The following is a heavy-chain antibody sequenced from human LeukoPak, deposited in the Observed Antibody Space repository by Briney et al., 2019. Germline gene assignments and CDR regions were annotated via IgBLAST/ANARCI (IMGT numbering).Heavy chain of an antibody. J-gene: IGHJ4*02. CDR2: IIPILGIA. CDR3: ARDALTEQQLASFDY. D-gene: IGHD6-13*01. Sequence: SVKVSCKASGGTFSSYAISWVRQAPGQGLEWMGRIIPILGIANYAQKFQGRVTITADKSTSTAYMELSSLRSEDTAVYYCARDALTEQQLASFDYWGQGTLVTVSS. CDR1: GGTFSSYA. V-gene: IGHV1-69*04.